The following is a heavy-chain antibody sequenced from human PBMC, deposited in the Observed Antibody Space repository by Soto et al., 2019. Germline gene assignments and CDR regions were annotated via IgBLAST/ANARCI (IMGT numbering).Heavy chain of an antibody. CDR1: GFTFSSYW. D-gene: IGHD2-21*02. V-gene: IGHV3-74*01. J-gene: IGHJ4*02. Sequence: EVQLVESGGGLVQPGGSLRLSCAASGFTFSSYWMHWVRQAPGKGLVWVSRINSDGSSTSYADSVKGRFTISRDNAKNTLYLQMNSLRAEDTAVYYCARVIGIYCGGDCYLEGYFVYWGQGTLVTVSS. CDR2: INSDGSST. CDR3: ARVIGIYCGGDCYLEGYFVY.